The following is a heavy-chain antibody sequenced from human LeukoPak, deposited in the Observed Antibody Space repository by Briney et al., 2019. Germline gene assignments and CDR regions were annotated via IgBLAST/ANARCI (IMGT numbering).Heavy chain of an antibody. Sequence: GGSLRLSCAASGFTFTTYAMSWVRQAPGKGLEWASGISGLGDNTYYVDSVKGRFTISRDNAKNTQYLQINSLRVEDTAVYYCARSLRSPRYCIDDTCYFDYWGQGTLVTVSS. CDR1: GFTFTTYA. D-gene: IGHD2-15*01. V-gene: IGHV3-23*01. CDR2: ISGLGDNT. J-gene: IGHJ4*02. CDR3: ARSLRSPRYCIDDTCYFDY.